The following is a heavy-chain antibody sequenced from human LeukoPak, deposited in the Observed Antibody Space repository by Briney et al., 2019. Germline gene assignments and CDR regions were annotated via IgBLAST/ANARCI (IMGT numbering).Heavy chain of an antibody. CDR2: INHSGST. D-gene: IGHD3-10*01. CDR3: ARRRYGSGSYD. V-gene: IGHV4-34*01. J-gene: IGHJ4*02. CDR1: GGSFSGYY. Sequence: PSETLSLTCAVYGGSFSGYYWSWIRQPPGKGLEWIGEINHSGSTNYNPSLKSRVTISVDTSKNQFSLKLSSVTAADTAVYYCARRRYGSGSYDWGQGTLVTVSS.